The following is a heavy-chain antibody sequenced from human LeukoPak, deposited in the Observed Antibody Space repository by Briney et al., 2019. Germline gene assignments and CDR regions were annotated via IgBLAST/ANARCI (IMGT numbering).Heavy chain of an antibody. CDR1: GGSVSSHF. D-gene: IGHD3-16*01. V-gene: IGHV4-59*02. Sequence: PSETLSLTCTVSGGSVSSHFWSWVRQPPGKGPKWLGYIHHSGGTRFNPSLKSRLSISLDTSKNQISLSLNSVTAADAAVYYCARGGLDYYFYMDVWGKGTTVAVSS. CDR2: IHHSGGT. CDR3: ARGGLDYYFYMDV. J-gene: IGHJ6*03.